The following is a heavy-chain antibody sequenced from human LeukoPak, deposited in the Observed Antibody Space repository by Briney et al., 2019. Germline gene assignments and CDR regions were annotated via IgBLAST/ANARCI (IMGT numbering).Heavy chain of an antibody. V-gene: IGHV4-38-2*01. CDR1: GYSISSGYY. Sequence: SETLSLTCAVSGYSISSGYYWGWIRQPPGKGLEWIGSIYYSGSTYYNPSLKSRVTISVDTSKNQFSLKLNSVTAADTAVYYCATPYSGGYHGLDIWGQGTMVTVSS. J-gene: IGHJ3*02. CDR3: ATPYSGGYHGLDI. D-gene: IGHD1-26*01. CDR2: IYYSGST.